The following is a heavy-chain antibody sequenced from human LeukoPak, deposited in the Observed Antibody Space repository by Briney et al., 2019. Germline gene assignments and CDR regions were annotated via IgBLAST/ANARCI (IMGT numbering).Heavy chain of an antibody. D-gene: IGHD6-13*01. Sequence: SETLSLTCTVSGGSISSSSYYSGWIRQPPGKGLEWIGSIYYSGTTYYNPSLKSRVTISVDTSKNQFSLKLSSVTAAGTAVYYCARRGVVAAAGFDYWGQGTLVTVSS. CDR2: IYYSGTT. CDR1: GGSISSSSYY. V-gene: IGHV4-39*01. CDR3: ARRGVVAAAGFDY. J-gene: IGHJ4*02.